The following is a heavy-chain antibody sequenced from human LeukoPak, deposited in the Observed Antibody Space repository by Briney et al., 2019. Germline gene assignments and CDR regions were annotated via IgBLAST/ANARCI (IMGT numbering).Heavy chain of an antibody. CDR3: ARDASYNRPAYYFDY. Sequence: ASVKVSCKASGYTFTSYYMHWVRQAPGRGLEWMGIINPSGGSTRYAQNFQGRVTMTRDTSTSTVYMELSSLRSEDTAVFYCARDASYNRPAYYFDYWGQGTLVAVSS. J-gene: IGHJ4*02. CDR2: INPSGGST. CDR1: GYTFTSYY. D-gene: IGHD1-14*01. V-gene: IGHV1-46*01.